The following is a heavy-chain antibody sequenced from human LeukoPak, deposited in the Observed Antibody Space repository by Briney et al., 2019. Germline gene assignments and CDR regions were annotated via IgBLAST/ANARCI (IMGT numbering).Heavy chain of an antibody. J-gene: IGHJ4*02. Sequence: GRSLRLSCAASGFTFSSYAMHWVRQAPGKGLEWVAVISYDGSNKYYADSVKGRFTISSDNSKNTLYLQMNSLRAEDTAVYYCARPLAAPGYWGQGTLVTVSS. CDR2: ISYDGSNK. D-gene: IGHD6-6*01. V-gene: IGHV3-30*04. CDR3: ARPLAAPGY. CDR1: GFTFSSYA.